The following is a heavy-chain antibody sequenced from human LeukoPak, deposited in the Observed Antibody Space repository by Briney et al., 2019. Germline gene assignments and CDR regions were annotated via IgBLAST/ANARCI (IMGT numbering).Heavy chain of an antibody. CDR1: GFTFSDYY. D-gene: IGHD1-26*01. CDR2: ISGSGSTI. CDR3: ARRSGSYQADFDY. V-gene: IGHV3-11*01. J-gene: IGHJ4*02. Sequence: GGSLRLSCAASGFTFSDYYMSWIRQAPGKGLECGAYISGSGSTIYYSDSVTGRFPISRDNAKNSLYLQMTSLGAEDTAVYYCARRSGSYQADFDYWGQGTLVTVSS.